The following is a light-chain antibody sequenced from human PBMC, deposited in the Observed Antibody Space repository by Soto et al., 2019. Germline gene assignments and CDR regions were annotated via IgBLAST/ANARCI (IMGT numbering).Light chain of an antibody. J-gene: IGKJ4*01. Sequence: EVVLTQSPGTLSLSPGARATLSCRASQFVSSTYLAWYQQRPGQAPRLLIYGASSRATGIPDRFSGGGSETDFTLTISRLESEDSAVYYCQQYGISNFNFGGGTKVDIK. CDR2: GAS. CDR1: QFVSSTY. V-gene: IGKV3-20*01. CDR3: QQYGISNFN.